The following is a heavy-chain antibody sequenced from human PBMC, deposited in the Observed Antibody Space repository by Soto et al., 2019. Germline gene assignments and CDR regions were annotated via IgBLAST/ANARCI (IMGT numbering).Heavy chain of an antibody. J-gene: IGHJ6*02. CDR3: AKDHYTAAGTFRYYYYGMDV. V-gene: IGHV3-23*01. CDR1: GFTFSSYA. Sequence: EVQLLESGGGLVQPGGSLRLSCAASGFTFSSYAMSWVRQAPGKGLEWVSAISGSGGSTYYADSVKGRFTISRDNSKNTLYLQMNRLRAEDTAVYYCAKDHYTAAGTFRYYYYGMDVWGQGTTVTVSS. CDR2: ISGSGGST. D-gene: IGHD6-13*01.